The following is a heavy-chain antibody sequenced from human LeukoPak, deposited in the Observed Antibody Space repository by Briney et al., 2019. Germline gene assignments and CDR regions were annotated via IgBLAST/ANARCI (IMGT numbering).Heavy chain of an antibody. CDR2: IKQDGSEK. D-gene: IGHD3-22*01. CDR1: GFTFSSYW. J-gene: IGHJ4*02. Sequence: GGSLRLSCAASGFTFSSYWMSWVRQAPGKGLEWVAYIKQDGSEKFYVDSVKGRFTISRDNAKNSLYLQMNSLRAEDTAVYFCARDYYGSTGPLTYWGQGALVTVSS. V-gene: IGHV3-7*01. CDR3: ARDYYGSTGPLTY.